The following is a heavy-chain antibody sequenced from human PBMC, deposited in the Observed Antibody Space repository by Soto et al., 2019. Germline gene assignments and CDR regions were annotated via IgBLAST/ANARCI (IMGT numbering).Heavy chain of an antibody. V-gene: IGHV1-8*01. CDR3: ARAPLLRFLEWFPYKYYYYYMDV. J-gene: IGHJ6*03. CDR1: GYTFTSYD. Sequence: ASVKVSCKASGYTFTSYDINWVRQATGQGLEWMGWMNPNSGNTGYAQKFQGRVTMTRNTSISTAYMELSSLRSEDTAVYYCARAPLLRFLEWFPYKYYYYYMDVWGKGTTVTSP. D-gene: IGHD3-3*01. CDR2: MNPNSGNT.